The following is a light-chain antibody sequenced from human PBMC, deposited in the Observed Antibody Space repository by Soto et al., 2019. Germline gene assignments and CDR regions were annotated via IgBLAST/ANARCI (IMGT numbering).Light chain of an antibody. CDR2: DVF. Sequence: EIVLTQSPATLSLSPGERATLSCRASQSVNNYLAWYPQKPGQATRLLIYDVFNRATGIPARFSGSGSGTDFTLTICCLEPEDCGFYYCQQRSNWPWLTFGGGTRVEIK. CDR1: QSVNNY. J-gene: IGKJ4*01. CDR3: QQRSNWPWLT. V-gene: IGKV3-11*01.